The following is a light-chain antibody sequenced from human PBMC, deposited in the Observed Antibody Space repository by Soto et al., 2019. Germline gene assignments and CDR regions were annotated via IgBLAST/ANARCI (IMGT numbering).Light chain of an antibody. CDR2: GAS. CDR1: QSVSSSY. CDR3: QQYGSSPYT. Sequence: IVLTQSPGTLSLSPGERATLSCRASQSVSSSYLAWYQHKPGQAPRLLIYGASSRATGISDRFSGSGSGTDFTLIISRLEPEDFVVYYCQQYGSSPYTFGQGTKLEIK. J-gene: IGKJ2*01. V-gene: IGKV3-20*01.